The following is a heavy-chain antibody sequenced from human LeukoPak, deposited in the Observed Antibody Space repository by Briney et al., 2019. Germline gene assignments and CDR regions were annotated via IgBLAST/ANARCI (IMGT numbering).Heavy chain of an antibody. CDR1: GGYISSGGYY. CDR2: IYYSGST. CDR3: ARDEIGYCSGGSCYSGSLGMDV. Sequence: KPSQTLSLTCTVSGGYISSGGYYWSWIRQHPGKGLEWIGYIYYSGSTYYNPSLKSRVTIPVDTSNNQFSLKLSSVTAADTAVYYCARDEIGYCSGGSCYSGSLGMDVRGQGTTVTVSS. V-gene: IGHV4-31*03. D-gene: IGHD2-15*01. J-gene: IGHJ6*02.